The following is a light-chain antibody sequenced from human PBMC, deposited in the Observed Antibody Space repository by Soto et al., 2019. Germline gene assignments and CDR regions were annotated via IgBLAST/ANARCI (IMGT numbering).Light chain of an antibody. CDR2: GAS. CDR1: QSVSSSC. CDR3: QQYGSSPPIT. V-gene: IGKV3-20*01. J-gene: IGKJ5*01. Sequence: ESGLRQSPGTVSLSPGERATLSCRASQSVSSSCLAWYQQKPGQAPRLLIYGASSRATGIPDRFSGSGSGTDFTLTISRLEPEDFAVYYCQQYGSSPPITFGQGTRLEIK.